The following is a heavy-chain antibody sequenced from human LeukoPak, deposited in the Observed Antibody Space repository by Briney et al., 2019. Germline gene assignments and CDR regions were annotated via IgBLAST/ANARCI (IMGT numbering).Heavy chain of an antibody. CDR1: GGSISSYY. Sequence: SETLSLTCTVSGGSISSYYWSWIRQPPGKGLEWIGYIYYSGSTNYNPSLKSRVTISVDTSKNQFSLKLSSVAAADTAVYYCARVVGYCSGGSCYSHFDYWGQGTLVTVSS. CDR3: ARVVGYCSGGSCYSHFDY. J-gene: IGHJ4*02. CDR2: IYYSGST. V-gene: IGHV4-59*01. D-gene: IGHD2-15*01.